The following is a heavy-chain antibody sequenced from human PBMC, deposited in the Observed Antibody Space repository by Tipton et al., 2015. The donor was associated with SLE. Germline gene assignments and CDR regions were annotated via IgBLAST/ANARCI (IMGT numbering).Heavy chain of an antibody. CDR2: IYYSGST. CDR1: GGSINNYY. J-gene: IGHJ4*02. D-gene: IGHD5-12*01. V-gene: IGHV4-59*12. Sequence: TLSLTCSVSGGSINNYYWSWIRQPPGKGLEWIGYIYYSGSTNYNPSLKSRVTISVDAFKNQFSLRLSSATAADTAVYYCARGRVATAYYFDYWGQGTLVTVSS. CDR3: ARGRVATAYYFDY.